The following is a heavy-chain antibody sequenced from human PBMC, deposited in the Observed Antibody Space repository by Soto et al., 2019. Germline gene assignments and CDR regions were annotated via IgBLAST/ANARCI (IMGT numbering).Heavy chain of an antibody. J-gene: IGHJ4*01. V-gene: IGHV1-69*01. CDR3: ASGIAVDRFEF. CDR1: ADTFNNYG. D-gene: IGHD2-15*01. Sequence: EQSGPEVKKPGSSVKVSCKASADTFNNYGFSWVRQAPGQGLECVGGVVPLLGSATYAQKFQGRATISADESASTVYLELTNLQSDDTGIFYCASGIAVDRFEFWGLGPLVIV. CDR2: VVPLLGSA.